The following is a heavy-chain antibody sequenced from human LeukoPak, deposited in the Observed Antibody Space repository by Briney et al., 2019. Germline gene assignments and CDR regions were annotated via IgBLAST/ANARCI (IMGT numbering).Heavy chain of an antibody. CDR3: ARGREDYDSSGYYYEACAFDI. CDR2: INTNTGNP. CDR1: GYTFTSYA. D-gene: IGHD3-22*01. J-gene: IGHJ3*02. Sequence: PQASVKVSCKASGYTFTSYAMNWVRLAPGQGLEWMGWINTNTGNPTYAQGFTGRFVFSLDTSVSTAYLQISSLKAEDTAVYYCARGREDYDSSGYYYEACAFDIWGQGTMVTVSS. V-gene: IGHV7-4-1*02.